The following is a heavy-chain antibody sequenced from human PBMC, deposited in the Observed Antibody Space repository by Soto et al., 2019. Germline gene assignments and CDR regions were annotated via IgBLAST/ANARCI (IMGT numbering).Heavy chain of an antibody. D-gene: IGHD2-8*01. V-gene: IGHV3-48*01. J-gene: IGHJ4*02. CDR3: ARDLGGNFDY. CDR2: ISSSTSTI. CDR1: GFTFSSYS. Sequence: EVQLVESGGGLVQPGGSLRLSCAASGFTFSSYSMNWVRQAPGKGLEWVSYISSSTSTIQYADSVKGRFTXSRDXAKXXXXXXXXXXXXEDTAVYXXARDLGGNFDYWGQGTLVTVSX.